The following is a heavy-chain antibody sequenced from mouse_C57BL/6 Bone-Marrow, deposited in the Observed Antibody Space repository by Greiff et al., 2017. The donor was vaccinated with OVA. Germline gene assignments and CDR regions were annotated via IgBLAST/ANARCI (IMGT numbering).Heavy chain of an antibody. CDR3: ARDDDYDDRFDY. CDR1: GFTFSSYA. V-gene: IGHV5-4*01. Sequence: DVMLVESGGGLVKPGGSLKLSCAASGFTFSSYAMSWVRQTPEKRLEWVATISDGGSYTYYPDNVKGRFTISRDNAKNNLYLQMSHLKSEDTAMYYCARDDDYDDRFDYWGQGTTLTVSS. J-gene: IGHJ2*01. CDR2: ISDGGSYT. D-gene: IGHD2-4*01.